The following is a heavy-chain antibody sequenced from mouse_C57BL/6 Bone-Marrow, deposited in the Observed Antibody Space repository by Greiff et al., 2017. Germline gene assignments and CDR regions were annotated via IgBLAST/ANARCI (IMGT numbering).Heavy chain of an antibody. J-gene: IGHJ3*02. CDR2: IDPENGDT. CDR3: TTVYYGGY. D-gene: IGHD2-1*01. V-gene: IGHV14-4*01. CDR1: SFNIKDDY. Sequence: VQLKESGAELVRPGASVKLSCTASSFNIKDDYMHWVKQRPEQGLEWIGWIDPENGDTEYASKFQGKATITADTSSNTAYLQLSSLTSEDTAVYYCTTVYYGGYWGQGTLVTVSA.